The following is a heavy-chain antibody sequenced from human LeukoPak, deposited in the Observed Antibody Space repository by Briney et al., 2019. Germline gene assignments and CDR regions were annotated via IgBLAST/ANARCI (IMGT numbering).Heavy chain of an antibody. CDR2: IYYSGST. J-gene: IGHJ6*02. V-gene: IGHV4-59*08. CDR1: GGSISSYY. CDR3: ARHPEGMDV. Sequence: PSETLSLTCTVSGGSISSYYWSWIRQPPGKGLEWIGYIYYSGSTNYNPSLKSRVTISVDTSKNQFSLKLSSVTAADTAVYYCARHPEGMDVWGQGTTVTVS.